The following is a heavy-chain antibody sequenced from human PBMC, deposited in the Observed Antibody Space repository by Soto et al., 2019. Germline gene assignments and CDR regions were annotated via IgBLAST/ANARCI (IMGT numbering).Heavy chain of an antibody. J-gene: IGHJ4*02. D-gene: IGHD2-2*01. Sequence: QVQLQESGPGLVKPSQTLSLTCTVSGGSISSGGYYWSWIRQHPGKGLEWIGYIYYSGSTYYNPSLMSRVTISVDTSKNQFSLKLSSVTAADTAVYYCAREKYWLVPAAIQGFDYWGQGTLVTVSS. CDR1: GGSISSGGYY. CDR2: IYYSGST. V-gene: IGHV4-31*03. CDR3: AREKYWLVPAAIQGFDY.